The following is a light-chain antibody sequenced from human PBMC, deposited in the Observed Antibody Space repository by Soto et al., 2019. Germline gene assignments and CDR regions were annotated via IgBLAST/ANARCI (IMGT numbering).Light chain of an antibody. V-gene: IGKV1-5*01. CDR1: QSISRS. CDR2: DAS. J-gene: IGKJ3*01. Sequence: DIQMTQSPSTLSASVGDRVTITCRASQSISRSLAWYQQKPGKVPSRLIYDASSLEGGVPSRFSGSGFGTEFTLTITNLQPAYFATYYCQQYSDFLISFGPGTTVDFK. CDR3: QQYSDFLIS.